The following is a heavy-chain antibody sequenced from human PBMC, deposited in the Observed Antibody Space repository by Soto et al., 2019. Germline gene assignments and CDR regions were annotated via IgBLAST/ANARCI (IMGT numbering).Heavy chain of an antibody. CDR1: GYTFTGYY. Sequence: QVQLVQSGAEVKKPGASVKVSCKASGYTFTGYYMHWVRQAPGQGLEWMGWIDPNSGGTNYAQKFQGWVTMTRDTSISTADMELSRLRSDDTAVYYCARDARGDEAPMDYWGQGTLVTVSS. CDR3: ARDARGDEAPMDY. J-gene: IGHJ4*02. CDR2: IDPNSGGT. V-gene: IGHV1-2*04. D-gene: IGHD3-10*01.